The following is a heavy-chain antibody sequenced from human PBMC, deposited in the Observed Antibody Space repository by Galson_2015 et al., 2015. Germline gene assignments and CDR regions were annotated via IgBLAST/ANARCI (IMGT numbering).Heavy chain of an antibody. CDR3: ARDYSSGWYNWFDP. D-gene: IGHD6-19*01. CDR1: GYTFTSYG. Sequence: SVKVSCKASGYTFTSYGISWVRQAPGQGLEWMGWISAYNGNTNYAQKLQGRVTMTTDTSTSTAYMELRSPRSDDTAVYYCARDYSSGWYNWFDPWGQGTLVTVSS. V-gene: IGHV1-18*01. CDR2: ISAYNGNT. J-gene: IGHJ5*02.